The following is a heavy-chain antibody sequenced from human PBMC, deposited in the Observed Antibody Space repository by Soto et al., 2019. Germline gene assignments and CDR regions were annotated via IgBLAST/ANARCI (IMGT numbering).Heavy chain of an antibody. CDR2: ISYDGSNK. V-gene: IGHV3-30-3*01. D-gene: IGHD3-10*01. J-gene: IGHJ4*02. CDR1: GFTFSSYA. CDR3: ARDLVWFGY. Sequence: GGSLRLSCAASGFTFSSYAMHWVRQAPGKGLEWVAVISYDGSNKYYADSVKGRFTISRDNSKNTLYLQMNSLRAEDTAVYYCARDLVWFGYWGQGTLVTVSS.